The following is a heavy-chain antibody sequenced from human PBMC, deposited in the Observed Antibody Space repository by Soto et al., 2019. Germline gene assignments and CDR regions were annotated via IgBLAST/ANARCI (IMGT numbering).Heavy chain of an antibody. Sequence: GESLKISCKGSGFTFTAYWIGWVRQMPGKGLEWMGIMFPGDSTTRYSPSFQGQVTMSADKSISTAYLQWNSLKASDTAMSYCERVVIGSCSSTSGPADYWGPGALVTVSS. V-gene: IGHV5-51*01. CDR2: MFPGDSTT. D-gene: IGHD2-2*01. CDR3: ERVVIGSCSSTSGPADY. CDR1: GFTFTAYW. J-gene: IGHJ4*02.